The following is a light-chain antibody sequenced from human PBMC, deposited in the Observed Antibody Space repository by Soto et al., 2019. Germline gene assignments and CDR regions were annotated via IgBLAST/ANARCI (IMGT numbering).Light chain of an antibody. V-gene: IGKV1-9*01. CDR3: QQFNSYPLT. Sequence: DIQLTQSPSFLSASVGDRVTITCRASQGISSYLAWYQQTPVKAPKFLIYAASTLQSGVPSRFSGSGSGTEFTLTISSLQPEDFSTDYCQQFNSYPLTFGGGTKVEIK. CDR1: QGISSY. CDR2: AAS. J-gene: IGKJ4*01.